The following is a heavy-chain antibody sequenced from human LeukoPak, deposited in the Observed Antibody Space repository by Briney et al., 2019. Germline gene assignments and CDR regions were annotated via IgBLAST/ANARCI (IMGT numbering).Heavy chain of an antibody. V-gene: IGHV3-30*04. D-gene: IGHD1-26*01. CDR1: GFTFSSYA. CDR3: ARGYSFDY. Sequence: PGGSLRLSCAASGFTFSSYAMHWVRQAPGKGLEWVAVISYDGSNKYYADSVKGRFTISRDNSKNTLCLQMNSLRAEDTAVYYCARGYSFDYWGQGTLVTVSS. CDR2: ISYDGSNK. J-gene: IGHJ4*02.